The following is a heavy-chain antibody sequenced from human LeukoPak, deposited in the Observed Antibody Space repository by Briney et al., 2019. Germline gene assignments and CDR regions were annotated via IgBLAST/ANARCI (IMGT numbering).Heavy chain of an antibody. CDR1: GYTFTSYG. CDR2: ISAYNGNS. D-gene: IGHD6-13*01. Sequence: ASVKVSCKASGYTFTSYGITWVRQAPGQGLEWMGWISAYNGNSKYVQKLQGRVTMTTDTSTSTAYMELRSLRSDDTAVYYCTRGPLAVAGSPLFYWGQGTLVTVSS. V-gene: IGHV1-18*01. J-gene: IGHJ4*02. CDR3: TRGPLAVAGSPLFY.